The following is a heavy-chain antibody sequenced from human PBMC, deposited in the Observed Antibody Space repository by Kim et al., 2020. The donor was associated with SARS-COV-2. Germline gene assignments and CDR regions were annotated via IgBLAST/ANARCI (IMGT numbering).Heavy chain of an antibody. J-gene: IGHJ4*01. D-gene: IGHD3-22*01. V-gene: IGHV4-34*01. Sequence: SETLSLTCAVYGGSFSGYYWSWIRQPPGKGLEWIGEINHSGSTNYNPSLKSRVTISVDTSKNQFSLKLSSVTAADTAVYYCARLWTDYYDSSGYYYIDY. CDR2: INHSGST. CDR3: ARLWTDYYDSSGYYYIDY. CDR1: GGSFSGYY.